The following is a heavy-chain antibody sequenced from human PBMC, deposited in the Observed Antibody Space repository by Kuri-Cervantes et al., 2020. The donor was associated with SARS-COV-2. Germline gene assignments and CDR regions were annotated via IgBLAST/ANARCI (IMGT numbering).Heavy chain of an antibody. CDR2: IKQDGSEK. CDR3: AKDQHGIVVVVAAIES. CDR1: GFTFSSYW. V-gene: IGHV3-7*01. Sequence: GESLKISCAASGFTFSSYWMSWVRQAPGKGLEWVANIKQDGSEKYYVDSVKGRFTISRDNSKNMLFLQMDSLRVEDSAVYYCAKDQHGIVVVVAAIESWGQGIPVTVSS. D-gene: IGHD2-15*01. J-gene: IGHJ5*01.